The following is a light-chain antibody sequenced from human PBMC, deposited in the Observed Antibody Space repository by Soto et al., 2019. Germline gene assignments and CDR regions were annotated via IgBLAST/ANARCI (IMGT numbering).Light chain of an antibody. J-gene: IGKJ2*01. CDR2: GAS. CDR3: QQYGSSPYT. CDR1: QSVSNSY. Sequence: EIVLTQSPGTLSLSPGERATLSCRASQSVSNSYLAWYQQKPGQAPRLLIYGASSRATGISDRFSGSGSGTDFTLTISRLEPEDFAVYYCQQYGSSPYTFGQGTKLEIK. V-gene: IGKV3-20*01.